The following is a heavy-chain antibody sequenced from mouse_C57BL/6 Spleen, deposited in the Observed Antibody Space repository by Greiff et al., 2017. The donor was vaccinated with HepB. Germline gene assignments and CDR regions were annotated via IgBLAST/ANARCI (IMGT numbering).Heavy chain of an antibody. CDR2: INPYNGGT. Sequence: VQLQQSGPVLVKPGASVKMSCKASGYTFPDYYMNWVKQSHGKSLEWIGVINPYNGGTSYNQKFKGKATLTVDKSSSTAYMELNSLTSEDSAVYYCARSDDGRSSRYWYSDVWSKGTTSIVSS. CDR1: GYTFPDYY. J-gene: IGHJ1*03. D-gene: IGHD1-1*01. CDR3: ARSDDGRSSRYWYSDV. V-gene: IGHV1-19*01.